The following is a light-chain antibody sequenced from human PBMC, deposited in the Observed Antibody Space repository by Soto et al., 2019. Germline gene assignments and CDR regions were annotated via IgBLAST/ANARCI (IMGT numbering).Light chain of an antibody. Sequence: DIPMTQSPSTLSASVGDRVTITCRASQSISSWLAWYQQKPGKAPKLLIYDASSLESGVPSRFSGSGSGTEFTLTISSLQPDDFATYHCQQYNSYSYTFGQGTKLEIK. CDR3: QQYNSYSYT. CDR1: QSISSW. J-gene: IGKJ2*01. V-gene: IGKV1-5*01. CDR2: DAS.